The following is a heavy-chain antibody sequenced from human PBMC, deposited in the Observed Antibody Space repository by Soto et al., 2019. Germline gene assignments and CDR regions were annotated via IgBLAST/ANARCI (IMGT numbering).Heavy chain of an antibody. CDR1: GFSLSNARMG. V-gene: IGHV2-26*01. J-gene: IGHJ6*02. CDR3: ARIRAIFGVVTLYYYGMDV. CDR2: IFSNDEK. D-gene: IGHD3-3*01. Sequence: QVTLKESGPVLVKPTETLTLTCTVSGFSLSNARMGVSWIRQPPGKALEWLAHIFSNDEKSYSTSLKSRLTISKDTSKSQVVLTMTNMDPVDTATYYCARIRAIFGVVTLYYYGMDVWGQGTTVIVSS.